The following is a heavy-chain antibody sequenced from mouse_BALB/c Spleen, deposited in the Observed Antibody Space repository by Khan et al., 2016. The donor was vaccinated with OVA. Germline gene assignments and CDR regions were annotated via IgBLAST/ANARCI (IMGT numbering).Heavy chain of an antibody. V-gene: IGHV1-77*01. J-gene: IGHJ3*01. D-gene: IGHD1-2*01. Sequence: QVRLQQSGAELARPGASVKLSCKASGYTFTDYYINWVKQRAGQGLEWIGEISPGSGDTYYNERFKGKATLTADKSSSTAYMQLSSLNSEASAVYCCARRNYFGYTFAYWGQGTLVTVSA. CDR3: ARRNYFGYTFAY. CDR1: GYTFTDYY. CDR2: ISPGSGDT.